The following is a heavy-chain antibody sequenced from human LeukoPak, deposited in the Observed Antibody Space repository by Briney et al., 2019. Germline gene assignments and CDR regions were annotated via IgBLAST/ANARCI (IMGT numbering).Heavy chain of an antibody. J-gene: IGHJ4*02. CDR2: ISYDGSNK. D-gene: IGHD3-10*01. CDR3: ARESYGRYFDY. V-gene: IGHV3-30-3*01. Sequence: GGSLRLSCAASGFTFSSYAMHWVRQAPGKGLEWVAVISYDGSNKYYADSVKGRFTISRDNSKNTLHLQMNSLRAEDTAVYYCARESYGRYFDYWGQGTLVTVSS. CDR1: GFTFSSYA.